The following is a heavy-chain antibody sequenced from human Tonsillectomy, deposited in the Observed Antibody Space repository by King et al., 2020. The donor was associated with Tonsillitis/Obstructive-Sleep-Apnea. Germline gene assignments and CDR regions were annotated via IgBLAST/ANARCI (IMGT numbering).Heavy chain of an antibody. V-gene: IGHV3-7*04. D-gene: IGHD2-2*01. CDR3: ARDGGFCISTKCCDAFDV. CDR1: GFTFCRYC. Sequence: VQLVESGGGLVQPGGSLRLFCALSGFTFCRYCMTWVRQAPGKGLEWVAHIKQDGSVQNYLDFVRGRFTISRDNAKNSLYLQMTSLRAGDTAVYYCARDGGFCISTKCCDAFDVWGQGTSVPV. CDR2: IKQDGSVQ. J-gene: IGHJ3*01.